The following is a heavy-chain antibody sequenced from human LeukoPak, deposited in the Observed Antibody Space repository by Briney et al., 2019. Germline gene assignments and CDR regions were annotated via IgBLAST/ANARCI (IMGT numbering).Heavy chain of an antibody. V-gene: IGHV4-59*01. J-gene: IGHJ2*01. D-gene: IGHD3-22*01. CDR2: IYYSGST. CDR1: GGSISSYY. CDR3: AREGSTTSYYYDSSGYSPYWYFDL. Sequence: SETLSLTCTVSGGSISSYYWSWIRQPPGKGLEWIGYIYYSGSTNYNPSLKSRVTISVDTSENQFSLKLSSVTAADTAVYYCAREGSTTSYYYDSSGYSPYWYFDLWGRGTLVTVSS.